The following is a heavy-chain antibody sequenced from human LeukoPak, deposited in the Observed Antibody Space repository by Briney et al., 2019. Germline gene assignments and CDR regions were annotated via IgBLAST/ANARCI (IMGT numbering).Heavy chain of an antibody. J-gene: IGHJ6*03. CDR1: GGSISSSSYY. D-gene: IGHD3-10*01. V-gene: IGHV4-39*07. CDR2: IYYSGST. Sequence: SETLSLTCTVSGGSISSSSYYWGWIRQPPGKGLEWIGSIYYSGSTYYNPSLKSRVTISVDTSKNQFSLKLSSVTAADTVVYYCARLSCGEGLWFGELCMYYYYYMDVWGKGTTVTISS. CDR3: ARLSCGEGLWFGELCMYYYYYMDV.